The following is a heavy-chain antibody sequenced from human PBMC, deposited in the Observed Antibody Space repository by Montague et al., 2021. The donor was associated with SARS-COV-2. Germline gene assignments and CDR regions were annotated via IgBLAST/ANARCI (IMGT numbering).Heavy chain of an antibody. V-gene: IGHV3-20*04. D-gene: IGHD6-13*01. CDR1: GFTFDDYG. CDR3: ASLSADAESIAAAGTLIDY. CDR2: INWNGGNT. Sequence: SLRLSCAASGFTFDDYGMSWVRQAPGKGLEWVSGINWNGGNTGYADSVKGRFTISRDNAKNSLYLQMNSLRAEDTTLYYCASLSADAESIAAAGTLIDYWGQGTLVTVSS. J-gene: IGHJ4*02.